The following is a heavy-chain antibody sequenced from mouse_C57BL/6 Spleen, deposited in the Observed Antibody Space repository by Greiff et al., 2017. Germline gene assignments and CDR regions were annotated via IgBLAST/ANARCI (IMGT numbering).Heavy chain of an antibody. V-gene: IGHV1-15*01. D-gene: IGHD1-1*01. CDR2: IDPETGGT. CDR1: GYTFTDYE. CDR3: TEDGSSFYGMDY. J-gene: IGHJ4*01. Sequence: QVQLQQPGAELVRPGASVTLSCKASGYTFTDYEMHWVKQTPVHGLEWIGAIDPETGGTAYNQKFKGKAILTADKSSSTAYMELRSLTSEDSAVYYCTEDGSSFYGMDYWGQGTSVTVSS.